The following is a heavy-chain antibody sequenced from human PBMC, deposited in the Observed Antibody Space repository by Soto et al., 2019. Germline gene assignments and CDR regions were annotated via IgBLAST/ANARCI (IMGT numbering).Heavy chain of an antibody. CDR2: IYWNDDK. Sequence: GSGPTLVNPTQTLTLTCTFSGFSLSTSGVGVGWIRQPPGKALEWLALIYWNDDKRYSPSLKSRLTITKDTSKNQVVLTMTNMDPVDTATYYCAHSWKYDYVWGSYRSKRNWFDPWGQGTLVTVSS. CDR1: GFSLSTSGVG. D-gene: IGHD3-16*02. J-gene: IGHJ5*02. CDR3: AHSWKYDYVWGSYRSKRNWFDP. V-gene: IGHV2-5*01.